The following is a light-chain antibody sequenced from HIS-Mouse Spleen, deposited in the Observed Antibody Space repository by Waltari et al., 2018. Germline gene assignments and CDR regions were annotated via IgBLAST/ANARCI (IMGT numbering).Light chain of an antibody. CDR1: NIGSKS. CDR3: QVWDSSSDHPYV. J-gene: IGLJ1*01. CDR2: DDS. Sequence: SYVLTQPPSVSVAPGKTARITCGGNNIGSKSVHWYQQKPGQAPVLVVYDDSDRPSGIPGRLSGSNSGNTATLTISRVEAGDEADYYCQVWDSSSDHPYVFGTGTKVTVL. V-gene: IGLV3-21*03.